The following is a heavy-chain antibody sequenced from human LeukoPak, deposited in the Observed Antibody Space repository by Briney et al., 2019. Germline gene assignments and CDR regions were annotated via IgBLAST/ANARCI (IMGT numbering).Heavy chain of an antibody. V-gene: IGHV3-11*05. J-gene: IGHJ4*02. CDR1: VFPFSAYY. Sequence: GGSLRLSCAASVFPFSAYYMSWIRQAPGKGLEWVSYISSSSSYTNYADSVKGRFTISRDNAKNSLYLQMNSLRAEDTAVYYCARDTRDYVWGSYIFFDYWGQGTLVTVSS. CDR2: ISSSSSYT. CDR3: ARDTRDYVWGSYIFFDY. D-gene: IGHD3-16*01.